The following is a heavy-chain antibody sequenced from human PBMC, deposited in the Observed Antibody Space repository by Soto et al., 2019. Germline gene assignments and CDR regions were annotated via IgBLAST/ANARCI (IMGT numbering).Heavy chain of an antibody. CDR1: GYSFTGNS. CDR3: AVPRGGVVD. Sequence: QVHLVQSEAEVKKPGASVKVSCKASGYSFTGNSMHWVRQAPGQGLEWMGWINPNNGGTNYAQKFQGRVTMTRDTSISTAYMDLSRLRSDDTAVYYCAVPRGGVVDWGQGTLVTVSS. D-gene: IGHD3-10*01. CDR2: INPNNGGT. V-gene: IGHV1-2*02. J-gene: IGHJ4*02.